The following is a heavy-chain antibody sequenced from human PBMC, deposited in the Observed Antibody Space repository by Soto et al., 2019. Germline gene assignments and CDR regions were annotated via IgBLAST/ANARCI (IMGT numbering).Heavy chain of an antibody. J-gene: IGHJ6*02. D-gene: IGHD2-2*01. V-gene: IGHV3-23*01. Sequence: GGSKRLSCAAAGLNFRSYAMSWVRQAPGKGLEWVSAISGSGGSTYYADSVMGRFTISRDNSKNTLYLQMNSLRAEDTAVYYCAKDRDCSSTSCYVGGYYYYGMDVWGQGTTVTVSS. CDR1: GLNFRSYA. CDR2: ISGSGGST. CDR3: AKDRDCSSTSCYVGGYYYYGMDV.